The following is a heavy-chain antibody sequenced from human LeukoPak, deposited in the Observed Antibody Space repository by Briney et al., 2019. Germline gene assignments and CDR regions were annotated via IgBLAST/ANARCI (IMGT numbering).Heavy chain of an antibody. CDR1: GFTFSSYW. CDR2: ISLDGATT. CDR3: VKDHGWLLYS. V-gene: IGHV3-23*01. J-gene: IGHJ4*02. Sequence: GGSLRLSCAASGFTFSSYWMSWVRQAPGKGLEWVSGISLDGATTYYAGSVEGRFTISRDSSKNTLYLQMNSLRADDTAVYYCVKDHGWLLYSWGQGTLVTVSS. D-gene: IGHD3-9*01.